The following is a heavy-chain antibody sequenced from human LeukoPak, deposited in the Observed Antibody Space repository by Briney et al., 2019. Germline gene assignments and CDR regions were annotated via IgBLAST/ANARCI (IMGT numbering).Heavy chain of an antibody. CDR3: VKDGLQSSEWSPPLNY. D-gene: IGHD3-3*01. Sequence: GSLILSCAASGLTLSSYAMSWVRQAPGKGLEWVSLISGNAGSTYYADSVKGRFTISRDITKNTLYLQMNSLRAEDTATYFCVKDGLQSSEWSPPLNYWGQGTLVTVSS. CDR2: ISGNAGST. CDR1: GLTLSSYA. J-gene: IGHJ4*02. V-gene: IGHV3-23*01.